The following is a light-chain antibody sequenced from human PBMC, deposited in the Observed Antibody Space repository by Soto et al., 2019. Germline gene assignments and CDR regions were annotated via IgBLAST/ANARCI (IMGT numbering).Light chain of an antibody. J-gene: IGKJ4*01. Sequence: DIQMTQSPSSVSASVVDSFTITFRASHGVSYWVAWYQQKPGEAPKLLIYGSSSLLSGVPSRFSGTRSGTDFTLTISSLQPDDFATYYCQQLNSYPLTFGGGTKVDI. CDR3: QQLNSYPLT. CDR1: HGVSYW. CDR2: GSS. V-gene: IGKV1-12*01.